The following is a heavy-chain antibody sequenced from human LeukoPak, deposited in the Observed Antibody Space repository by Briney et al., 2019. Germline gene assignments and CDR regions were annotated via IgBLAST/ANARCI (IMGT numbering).Heavy chain of an antibody. Sequence: GGSLRLSCAASGFTFSKSWMSWLRQTPEKGLEWVANIKEDGSAKYYVDSVKGRLTISRNNAKNSLYLQMNSLRPEDTALYYCVKDITRAVADPDGYFDHWGQGTLVTVSS. CDR2: IKEDGSAK. J-gene: IGHJ4*02. D-gene: IGHD6-19*01. CDR3: VKDITRAVADPDGYFDH. V-gene: IGHV3-7*03. CDR1: GFTFSKSW.